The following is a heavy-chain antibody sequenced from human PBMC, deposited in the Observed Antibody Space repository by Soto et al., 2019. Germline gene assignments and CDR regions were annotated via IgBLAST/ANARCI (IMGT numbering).Heavy chain of an antibody. CDR2: ISNAGSGNT. J-gene: IGHJ4*02. Sequence: ASEKGSCKTAGYPFASFEIHWIGQAPGQRPEWMGGISNAGSGNTKYSQKFQDRLTITGDKRATTVYMALSSLTSEDTATYYCARESNHYQDFFQNWGQGTQVTVSS. V-gene: IGHV1-3*01. D-gene: IGHD2-2*01. CDR1: GYPFASFE. CDR3: ARESNHYQDFFQN.